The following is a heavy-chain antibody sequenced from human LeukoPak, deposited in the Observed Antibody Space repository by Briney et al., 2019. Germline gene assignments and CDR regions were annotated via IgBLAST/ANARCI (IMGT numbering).Heavy chain of an antibody. D-gene: IGHD3-3*01. Sequence: SETLSLTCAVYGGSFSGYYWSWIRQPPGKGLEWIGEINHSGSTNYNPSLKSRVTISVDTSKNQFSLKLSSVTAADTAVYYCARGRSGLRFLEWLFWGQGTLVTVSS. CDR3: ARGRSGLRFLEWLF. J-gene: IGHJ4*02. CDR2: INHSGST. CDR1: GGSFSGYY. V-gene: IGHV4-34*01.